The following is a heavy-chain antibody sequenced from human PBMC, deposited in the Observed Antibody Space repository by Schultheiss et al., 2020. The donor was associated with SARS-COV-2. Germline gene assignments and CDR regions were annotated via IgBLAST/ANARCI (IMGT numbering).Heavy chain of an antibody. CDR2: ISSSSSYI. CDR3: ARVAAGGRGYGMDV. CDR1: GFTFSSYS. V-gene: IGHV3-21*01. Sequence: GESLKISCAASGFTFSSYSMNWVRQAPGKGLEWVSSISSSSSYIYYADSVKGRFTISRDNAKNSLYLQMNSLRAEDTAVYYCARVAAGGRGYGMDVWGQGTTVTVSS. J-gene: IGHJ6*02. D-gene: IGHD1-14*01.